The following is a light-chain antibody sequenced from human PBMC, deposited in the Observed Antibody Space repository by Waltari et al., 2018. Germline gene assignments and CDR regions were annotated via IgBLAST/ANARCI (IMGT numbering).Light chain of an antibody. CDR3: QQRADWPLT. CDR2: DTS. CDR1: QSVPRY. J-gene: IGKJ4*01. Sequence: EIVLTQSPGTLSFSPGERATLSCRASQSVPRYLPWYQQKPGLAPRPLIYDTSNRATGIPARFIGSGSGTDFSLTITSLESEDFAVYYCQQRADWPLTFGGGTKVEIK. V-gene: IGKV3-11*01.